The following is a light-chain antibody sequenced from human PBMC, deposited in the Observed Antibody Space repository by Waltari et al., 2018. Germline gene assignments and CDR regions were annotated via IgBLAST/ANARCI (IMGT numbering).Light chain of an antibody. CDR1: SGSIVSSF. CDR3: QSYDSAGVKV. V-gene: IGLV6-57*03. CDR2: EDS. J-gene: IGLJ2*01. Sequence: NLMLTQPHAVSESPGKTVTLSCTRSSGSIVSSFVQWYQQRPGSAPTLVLYEDSQRPSKVPDRFSGSIDRSSNTASLTISGLTTEDEADYYCQSYDSAGVKVFGGGTKLTVL.